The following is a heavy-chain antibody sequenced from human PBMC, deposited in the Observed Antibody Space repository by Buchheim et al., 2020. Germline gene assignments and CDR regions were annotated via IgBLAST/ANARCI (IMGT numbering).Heavy chain of an antibody. Sequence: QVQLVESGGGVVQPGRSLRLSCAASGFTFSSYTMHWVRQAPGKGLEWVAVISYDGSNKYYADSVKGRFTISRDNSKNTLFLQMNSLRAEDTAVYYCARDEGAAGIWNYGMDVWGQGTT. J-gene: IGHJ6*02. CDR2: ISYDGSNK. CDR3: ARDEGAAGIWNYGMDV. V-gene: IGHV3-30*17. D-gene: IGHD6-13*01. CDR1: GFTFSSYT.